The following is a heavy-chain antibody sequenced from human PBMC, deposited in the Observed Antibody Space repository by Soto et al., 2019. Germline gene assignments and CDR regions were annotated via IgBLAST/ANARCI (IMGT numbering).Heavy chain of an antibody. D-gene: IGHD1-20*01. CDR2: INAGNGNT. Sequence: GASVKVSCKASGYTFTSYAMHWVRQAPGQRLEWMGWINAGNGNTKYSQKFQGRVTITRDTSASTAYMELSSLRSEDTAVYYCARDTGITGTTPNWFDPWGQGTLVTVSS. CDR1: GYTFTSYA. CDR3: ARDTGITGTTPNWFDP. V-gene: IGHV1-3*01. J-gene: IGHJ5*02.